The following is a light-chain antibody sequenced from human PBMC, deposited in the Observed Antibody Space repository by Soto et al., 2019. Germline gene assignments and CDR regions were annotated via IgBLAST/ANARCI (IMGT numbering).Light chain of an antibody. CDR1: QSVSGY. CDR2: DAS. Sequence: ETVLTQSPATLSLSPGERATLSCRASQSVSGYLAWYQQKLGQAPRLLIYDASNRATGISTRFSGNGSGTDFTLTISSLQPEDFAVYYCQQRSHWSFTFGQGTKVEIK. J-gene: IGKJ2*01. V-gene: IGKV3-11*01. CDR3: QQRSHWSFT.